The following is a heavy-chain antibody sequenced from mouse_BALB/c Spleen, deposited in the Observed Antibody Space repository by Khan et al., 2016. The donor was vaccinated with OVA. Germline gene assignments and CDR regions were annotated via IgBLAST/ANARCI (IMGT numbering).Heavy chain of an antibody. CDR1: GYTFTSYW. CDR3: ARGGYGSFAY. D-gene: IGHD2-2*01. J-gene: IGHJ3*01. CDR2: INPSTGYN. Sequence: QVQLKESGAELAKPGASVKMSCKASGYTFTSYWMHWVKQRPGQGLEWIGYINPSTGYNEYNQKFKDKATSTADKSSSTAYMQLSSLTSEDSAVYYCARGGYGSFAYWGQGTLVTVSA. V-gene: IGHV1-7*01.